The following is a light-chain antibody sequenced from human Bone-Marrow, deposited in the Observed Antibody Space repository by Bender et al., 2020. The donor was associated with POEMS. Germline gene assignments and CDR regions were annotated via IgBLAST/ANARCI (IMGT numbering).Light chain of an antibody. J-gene: IGLJ2*01. Sequence: STELTQPTSVSVSPGQTAFIPCSGDGLVKHYVYWYQQKAGQAPVLVKFKDTERPTEIPERFSGSSSGTAVTLNISGVELEDEAVYFCQSSHSSGSHVIFGGGTRLTVL. CDR3: QSSHSSGSHVI. V-gene: IGLV3-25*03. CDR1: GLVKHY. CDR2: KDT.